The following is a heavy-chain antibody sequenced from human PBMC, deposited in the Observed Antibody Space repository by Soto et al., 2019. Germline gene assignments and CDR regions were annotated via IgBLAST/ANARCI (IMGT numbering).Heavy chain of an antibody. D-gene: IGHD6-6*01. J-gene: IGHJ3*02. CDR1: GYSFTSYW. CDR2: IDPSDSYT. Sequence: GESLKISCKGSGYSFTSYWISWVRQMPGKGLEWMGRIDPSDSYTNYSPSFQGHVTISADKSISTAYLQWSSLKASDTAMYYCARLTSEYSSSGDAFDIWGQGTMVTVSS. V-gene: IGHV5-10-1*01. CDR3: ARLTSEYSSSGDAFDI.